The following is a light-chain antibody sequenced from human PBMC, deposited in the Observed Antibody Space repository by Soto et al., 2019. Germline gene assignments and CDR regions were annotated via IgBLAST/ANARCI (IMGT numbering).Light chain of an antibody. V-gene: IGKV3-20*01. Sequence: EIVLSQSPGTLSLSAGERATLSCRASQSISSTYLTWYHQKPGQAPRLLIYDASSRATGIPDRFSGSGSGTDFTLTISRLEPEDFAVYHCQQYGSSPLITFGQGTRLEI. CDR2: DAS. J-gene: IGKJ5*01. CDR1: QSISSTY. CDR3: QQYGSSPLIT.